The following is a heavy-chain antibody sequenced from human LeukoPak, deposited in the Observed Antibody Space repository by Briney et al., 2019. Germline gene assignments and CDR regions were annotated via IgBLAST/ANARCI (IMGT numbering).Heavy chain of an antibody. Sequence: GGSLRPSCAASGFTFRGYWMNWVRQAPGKGLVWVSRINSDGSSTNYADSVKGRFTISRDNAKNTLYLQMNSLRAEDTAVYYCTRISYDSSGYYDYWGQGTLVTVSS. CDR2: INSDGSST. J-gene: IGHJ4*02. V-gene: IGHV3-74*01. D-gene: IGHD3-22*01. CDR3: TRISYDSSGYYDY. CDR1: GFTFRGYW.